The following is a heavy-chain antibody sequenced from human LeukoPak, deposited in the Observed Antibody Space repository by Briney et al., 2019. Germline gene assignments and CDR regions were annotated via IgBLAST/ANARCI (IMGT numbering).Heavy chain of an antibody. J-gene: IGHJ4*02. CDR2: ISAYNGNT. D-gene: IGHD3-10*01. V-gene: IGHV1-18*01. Sequence: ASVTVSCTASGYTFPSYGISWVRQAPGQGLEGMGWISAYNGNTNYAQKLQGRVTMTTDTSTSTAYMELRSLRSDDTAVYYCARDGGSGAAKDYWGQGTLVTVSS. CDR3: ARDGGSGAAKDY. CDR1: GYTFPSYG.